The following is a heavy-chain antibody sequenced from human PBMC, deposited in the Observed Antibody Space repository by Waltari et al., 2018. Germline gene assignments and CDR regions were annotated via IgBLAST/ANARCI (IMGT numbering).Heavy chain of an antibody. V-gene: IGHV3-23*01. J-gene: IGHJ4*02. CDR3: ATATPVLTD. Sequence: EVQLLESGGGLVQPGGSLRLSCAASGFTFSSYAMSWVRQAPGKGLGWVSVIRGSGGSTSYADSVKGRFTISRDNSKNTLYLQMNSLRAEDTAVYYCATATPVLTDWGQGTLVTVSS. CDR1: GFTFSSYA. CDR2: IRGSGGST.